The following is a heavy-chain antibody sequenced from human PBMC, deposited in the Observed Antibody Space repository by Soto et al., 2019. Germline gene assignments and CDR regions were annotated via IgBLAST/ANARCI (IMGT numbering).Heavy chain of an antibody. CDR3: ATDPNVETAMIRGNENGY. CDR1: GKTPREIF. Sequence: GASVKVSCKVSGKTPREIFMDWGRKAPGKRLEWMGGFDPEEGETIYAQKFQGRVTMTEDTSTDTAYMEVSSLRSEDTAVYYCATDPNVETAMIRGNENGYWGQGTLVTVSS. J-gene: IGHJ4*02. D-gene: IGHD5-18*01. CDR2: FDPEEGET. V-gene: IGHV1-24*01.